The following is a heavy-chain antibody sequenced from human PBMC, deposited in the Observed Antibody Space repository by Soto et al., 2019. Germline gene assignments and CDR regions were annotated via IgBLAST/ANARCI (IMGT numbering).Heavy chain of an antibody. Sequence: QVQLVQSGAEVKKPGASVKVSCKAYGYTFNNYGISWVRQTPGQGPEWMGWISAYNGNTNYVQKLQGRVTMTTDTSTNTAYMELRSLRSDDTAVYYCAREQATSDYHYYAMDVWGQGTTVTVSS. CDR1: GYTFNNYG. CDR2: ISAYNGNT. CDR3: AREQATSDYHYYAMDV. D-gene: IGHD3-9*01. J-gene: IGHJ6*02. V-gene: IGHV1-18*01.